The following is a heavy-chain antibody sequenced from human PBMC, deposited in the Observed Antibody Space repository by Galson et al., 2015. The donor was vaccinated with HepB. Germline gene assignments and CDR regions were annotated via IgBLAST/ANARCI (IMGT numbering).Heavy chain of an antibody. CDR2: IYYSGST. Sequence: LSLTCTVSGGSISSGGYYWSWIRQHPGKGLEWIGYIYYSGSTYYNPSLKSRVTISVDTSKNQFSLKLSSVTAADTAVYYCARDREGGAEYYYDSSGYYSAAFDIWGQGTMVTVSS. J-gene: IGHJ3*02. D-gene: IGHD3-22*01. CDR1: GGSISSGGYY. CDR3: ARDREGGAEYYYDSSGYYSAAFDI. V-gene: IGHV4-31*03.